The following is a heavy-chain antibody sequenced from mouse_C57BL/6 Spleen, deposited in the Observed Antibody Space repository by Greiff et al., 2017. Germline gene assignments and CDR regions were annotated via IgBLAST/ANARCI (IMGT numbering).Heavy chain of an antibody. CDR2: ISYDGSN. Sequence: VQLQESGPGLVKPSQSLSLTCSVTGYSITSGYYWNWIRQFPGNKLEWMGYISYDGSNNYNPSLKNRISITRDTSKNQFFLKLNSVTTEDTATYYCARDYPYYFDYWGQGTTLTVSS. J-gene: IGHJ2*01. V-gene: IGHV3-6*01. CDR3: ARDYPYYFDY. CDR1: GYSITSGYY.